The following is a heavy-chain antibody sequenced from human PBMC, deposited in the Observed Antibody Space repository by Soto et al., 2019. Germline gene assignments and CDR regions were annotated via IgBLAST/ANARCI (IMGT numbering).Heavy chain of an antibody. D-gene: IGHD6-13*01. CDR1: GFTFSGYG. V-gene: IGHV3-30*18. CDR2: ISYDGSNK. CDR3: AKDRAERSSSWPHY. J-gene: IGHJ4*02. Sequence: QVQLVESGGGVVQPGRSLRLSCAASGFTFSGYGMHWVRQAPGRGLEWVAVISYDGSNKYYADSVKGRFTISRDNSKNTLYLHMSSRRPEDTAVYYCAKDRAERSSSWPHYWGQGSLVTVSS.